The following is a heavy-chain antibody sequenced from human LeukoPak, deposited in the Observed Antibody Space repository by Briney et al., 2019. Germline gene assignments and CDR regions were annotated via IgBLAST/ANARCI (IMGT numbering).Heavy chain of an antibody. CDR3: ARDPGQLWFHFDY. J-gene: IGHJ4*02. Sequence: SETLSLTCTVSGGSISSGSYYWSWIRQPAGKGLEWIGRIYTSGSTNYNPSLKSRITISVDTSKNQFSLKLSSVTAADTAVYYCARDPGQLWFHFDYWGQGTLVTVSS. CDR1: GGSISSGSYY. CDR2: IYTSGST. V-gene: IGHV4-61*02. D-gene: IGHD5-18*01.